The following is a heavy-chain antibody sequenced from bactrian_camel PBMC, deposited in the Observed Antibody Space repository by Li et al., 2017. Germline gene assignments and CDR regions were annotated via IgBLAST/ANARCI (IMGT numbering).Heavy chain of an antibody. CDR2: FDSAGAV. Sequence: VQLVESGGGSVQTGDSLTLSCVNLGYTFNENCVGWFRQIPGKSREGIAVFDSAGAVQYADSVKGRFTISRDNAKNTLYLQMDGLRPEDTGMYYCAADCFWSVDCSSESCSTADFQYTGQGTQVTVS. V-gene: IGHV3S53*01. D-gene: IGHD6*01. J-gene: IGHJ4*01. CDR1: GYTFNENC.